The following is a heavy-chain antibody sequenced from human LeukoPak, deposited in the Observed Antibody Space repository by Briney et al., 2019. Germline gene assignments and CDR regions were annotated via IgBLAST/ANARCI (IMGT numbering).Heavy chain of an antibody. J-gene: IGHJ4*02. CDR1: GGTFSSYA. Sequence: GTSVKVSCKASGGTFSSYAISWVRQAPGQGLEWMGGIIPIFGTANYAQKFQGRVTITADESTSTAYMELSRLRSDDTAVYYCARDLTAFYSNYVRSEVMHGGTPVLELYYFDYWGQGTLVTVSS. V-gene: IGHV1-69*13. CDR2: IIPIFGTA. CDR3: ARDLTAFYSNYVRSEVMHGGTPVLELYYFDY. D-gene: IGHD4-11*01.